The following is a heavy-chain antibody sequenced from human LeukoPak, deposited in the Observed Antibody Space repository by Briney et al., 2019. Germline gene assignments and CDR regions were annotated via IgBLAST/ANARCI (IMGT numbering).Heavy chain of an antibody. V-gene: IGHV3-7*03. CDR2: IKQDGSEK. CDR1: GFTFNSYA. D-gene: IGHD6-13*01. J-gene: IGHJ4*02. CDR3: ARDYYVGIAAAGTPPFDY. Sequence: GGSLRLSCEASGFTFNSYAMAWVRQAPGKGLEWVANIKQDGSEKYYVDPVKGRFTISRDNAKNSLYLQMNSLRAEDTAVYYCARDYYVGIAAAGTPPFDYWGQGTLVTVSS.